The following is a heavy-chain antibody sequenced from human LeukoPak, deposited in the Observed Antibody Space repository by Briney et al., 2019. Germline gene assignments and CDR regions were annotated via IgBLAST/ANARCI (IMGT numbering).Heavy chain of an antibody. CDR1: GGSISGGSYY. J-gene: IGHJ6*03. D-gene: IGHD5-18*01. CDR3: TKRRGYSFGFDYYYMDV. Sequence: SETLSLTCTVSGGSISGGSYYWGWIRQSPGKGLEWIGSIDSTGSSYWNTSLKSRVTMSVDTSKNEFSLRLSSVTAPDTAVYYCTKRRGYSFGFDYYYMDVWGKGTTVTISS. V-gene: IGHV4-39*01. CDR2: IDSTGSS.